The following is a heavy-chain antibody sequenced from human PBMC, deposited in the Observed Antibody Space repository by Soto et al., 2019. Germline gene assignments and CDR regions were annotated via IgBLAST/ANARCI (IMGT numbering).Heavy chain of an antibody. CDR2: IIPMFGTA. Sequence: SVKVSCKASGGTFSSYAISWVRQAPGQGLEWMGGIIPMFGTANYAQRFQGRVTITADESTRTAYMELSSLRSEDTAVYFCARDQCRYDILTGYCTFENWGQGTLVTSPQ. V-gene: IGHV1-69*13. CDR3: ARDQCRYDILTGYCTFEN. J-gene: IGHJ4*02. D-gene: IGHD3-9*01. CDR1: GGTFSSYA.